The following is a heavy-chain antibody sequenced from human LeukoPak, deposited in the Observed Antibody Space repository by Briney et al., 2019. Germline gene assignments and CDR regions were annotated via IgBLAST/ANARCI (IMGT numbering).Heavy chain of an antibody. CDR1: GFTFSNVW. Sequence: NPGGSLRLSCAASGFTFSNVWMSWVRQAPGKGLEWVGRIKSKAAGGTTDYAAPVKGRFTISGDDSKNTLYLQMNSLKTEDTAIYYCTTGPDPTFDYWGRGTLVTVSS. CDR3: TTGPDPTFDY. CDR2: IKSKAAGGTT. J-gene: IGHJ4*02. V-gene: IGHV3-15*01.